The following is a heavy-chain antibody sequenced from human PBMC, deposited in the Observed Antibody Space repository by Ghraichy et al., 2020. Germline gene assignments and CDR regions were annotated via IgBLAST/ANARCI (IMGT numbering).Heavy chain of an antibody. V-gene: IGHV3-7*03. CDR1: GFTFSNYW. J-gene: IGHJ4*02. Sequence: SLRLSCAVSGFTFSNYWMTWVRQAPGKGLEWVANIKEDGSDKYYVDSVKGRFTISRDNAKNSLYLQMNSLRAEDTAVYYCTRLPLMTGDFDYWGQGTLVTVSS. CDR2: IKEDGSDK. CDR3: TRLPLMTGDFDY. D-gene: IGHD3-9*01.